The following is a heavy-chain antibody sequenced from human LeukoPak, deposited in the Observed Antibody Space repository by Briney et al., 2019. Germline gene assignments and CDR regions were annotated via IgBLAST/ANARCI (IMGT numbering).Heavy chain of an antibody. CDR1: GGSISSYY. CDR2: ISYSGNT. CDR3: ARAILGYCSGGICSPGYYYYMDV. V-gene: IGHV4-59*01. Sequence: SETLSLTCTVSGGSISSYYWSWIRQSPGKGLEWNGYISYSGNTNYNPSLKSRVTISVDTSKNQFSLKLSSVIAADTAVYYCARAILGYCSGGICSPGYYYYMDVWGTGTTVTVSS. J-gene: IGHJ6*03. D-gene: IGHD2-15*01.